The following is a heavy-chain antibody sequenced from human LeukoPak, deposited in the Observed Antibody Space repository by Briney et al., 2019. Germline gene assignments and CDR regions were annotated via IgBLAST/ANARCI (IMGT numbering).Heavy chain of an antibody. CDR1: GGSFSGYY. CDR3: ARLLSGGSVYAFDI. D-gene: IGHD5/OR15-5a*01. Sequence: SSETLSLTCAVYGGSFSGYYWSWIRQPPGKGLEWIGEINHSGSTNYNPSLKSRVTISVDTSKSQFSLKLSSVTAADTAVYYCARLLSGGSVYAFDIWGQGTMVTASS. CDR2: INHSGST. V-gene: IGHV4-34*01. J-gene: IGHJ3*02.